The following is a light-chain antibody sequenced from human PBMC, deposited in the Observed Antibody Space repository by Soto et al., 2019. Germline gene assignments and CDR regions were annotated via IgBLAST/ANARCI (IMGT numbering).Light chain of an antibody. Sequence: DIQMTQSPSTLSASVGDRVTITCQARQSISSWLAWYQQKPGKAPKLLIYDASSLESGVPSRFSGSGSGTEFTLTISSLQPDDFATSYCQQYNSYSPTFGQGTKVEIK. CDR2: DAS. CDR3: QQYNSYSPT. CDR1: QSISSW. J-gene: IGKJ1*01. V-gene: IGKV1-5*01.